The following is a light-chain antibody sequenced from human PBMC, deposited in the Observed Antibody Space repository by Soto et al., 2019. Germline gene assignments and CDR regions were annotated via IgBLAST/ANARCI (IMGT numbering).Light chain of an antibody. CDR2: TVS. CDR1: QTISNY. Sequence: DIQMTQSPSSLSASVGDRVTITCRANQTISNYLNWYQQKPGKAPKLLVYTVSNLHSGVPSRFSGGASGTDFTLTISSLHPEDCATYYCQQSYTTSWTFGQGTKVAIK. J-gene: IGKJ1*01. CDR3: QQSYTTSWT. V-gene: IGKV1-39*01.